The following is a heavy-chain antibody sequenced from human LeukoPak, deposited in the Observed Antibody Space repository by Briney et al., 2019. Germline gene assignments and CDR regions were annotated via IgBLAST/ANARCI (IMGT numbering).Heavy chain of an antibody. CDR3: ANQGRIAVAHEFDH. Sequence: GGSLRLSCAASGFTFSSYAMSWVRQAPGKGLEWVSAISGSGGSTYYADSVKGRFTISRDNSKNTLYLKMNSLRAEDTAVYYCANQGRIAVAHEFDHWGQGTLVTVSS. V-gene: IGHV3-23*01. CDR2: ISGSGGST. CDR1: GFTFSSYA. D-gene: IGHD6-19*01. J-gene: IGHJ4*02.